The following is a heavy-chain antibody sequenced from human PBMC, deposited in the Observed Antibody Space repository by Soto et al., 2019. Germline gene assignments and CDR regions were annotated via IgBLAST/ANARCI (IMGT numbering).Heavy chain of an antibody. Sequence: GGSLRLSCVASGFSFSSQAMHWVRQAPGKGLEWVAAISNDGNRQLYADSVKDRFTISRDNSRNTLDLQMNNLRTEDTGVYFCARDIYSYAAVRTIDTWGQGTMVTVSS. J-gene: IGHJ3*02. CDR1: GFSFSSQA. CDR2: ISNDGNRQ. V-gene: IGHV3-30-3*01. CDR3: ARDIYSYAAVRTIDT. D-gene: IGHD3-16*01.